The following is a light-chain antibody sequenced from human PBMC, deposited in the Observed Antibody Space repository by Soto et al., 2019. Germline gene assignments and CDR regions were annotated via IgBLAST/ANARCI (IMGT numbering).Light chain of an antibody. CDR3: QQYHNWPPVT. J-gene: IGKJ4*01. CDR2: GAS. V-gene: IGKV3-15*01. CDR1: QSISRN. Sequence: ETVMTQSPATLSVSRGERATLSCRASQSISRNLAWYQQKPGQAPRLLICGASTRATGIPARFSGRGSGTEFSLTISSLQSEDFAVYYCQQYHNWPPVTFGGGTKVEIK.